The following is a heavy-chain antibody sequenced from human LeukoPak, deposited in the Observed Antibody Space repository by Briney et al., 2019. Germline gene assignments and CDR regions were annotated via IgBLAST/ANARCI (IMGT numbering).Heavy chain of an antibody. V-gene: IGHV6-1*01. J-gene: IGHJ5*02. CDR2: TYYRTTLYN. CDR1: GDSVSSNSVT. D-gene: IGHD2-2*01. CDR3: ARRLTQYDCFDP. Sequence: SQTLSLTCAISGDSVSSNSVTWNWIRQSPSRGLEWLGRTYYRTTLYNDYAVSVRGRITVNPDTSKNQFSLHLNSVTPEDTAVYYCARRLTQYDCFDPWGQGILVTVSS.